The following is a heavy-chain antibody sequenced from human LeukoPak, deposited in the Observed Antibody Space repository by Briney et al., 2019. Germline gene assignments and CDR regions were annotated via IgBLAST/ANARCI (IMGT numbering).Heavy chain of an antibody. J-gene: IGHJ4*02. V-gene: IGHV3-48*03. CDR2: ISSSGSTI. Sequence: GGSLRLSCAASGFTFGHYEMNWVRQAPGKGLEWVSYISSSGSTIYYADSVKGRFTVSRDNAKKSLSLQMNSLRAEDTAVYYCARDHDRYDSSGYPYWGQGTLVTVSS. D-gene: IGHD3-22*01. CDR1: GFTFGHYE. CDR3: ARDHDRYDSSGYPY.